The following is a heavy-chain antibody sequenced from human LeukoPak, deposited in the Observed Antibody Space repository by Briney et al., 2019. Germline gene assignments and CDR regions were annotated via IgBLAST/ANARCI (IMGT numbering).Heavy chain of an antibody. CDR2: IYYSGST. Sequence: PSETLSLTCTVSGGSISSYYWSWIRQPPGKGLEWIGYIYYSGSTNYNPSLKSRDTISVDTSKNQFSLKLSSVTAADTAVYYCARDLGPNLYYYYGMDVWGQGTTVTVSS. V-gene: IGHV4-59*01. CDR3: ARDLGPNLYYYYGMDV. CDR1: GGSISSYY. J-gene: IGHJ6*02.